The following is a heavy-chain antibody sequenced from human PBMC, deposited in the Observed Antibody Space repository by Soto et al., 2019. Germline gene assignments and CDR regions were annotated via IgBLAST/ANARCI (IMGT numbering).Heavy chain of an antibody. Sequence: QVQLVQSRAEVKNPGASVKVSCKASGYSFTRYGIAWARQAPGQGLEWMGWINTYNGNTNYAQNLQGRVTLTTDTSTSTADMELTSLRSTDTAIYYCAMVDVYVTPSPQDVW. CDR2: INTYNGNT. CDR1: GYSFTRYG. CDR3: AMVDVYVTPSPQDV. J-gene: IGHJ6*01. V-gene: IGHV1-18*01. D-gene: IGHD3-16*01.